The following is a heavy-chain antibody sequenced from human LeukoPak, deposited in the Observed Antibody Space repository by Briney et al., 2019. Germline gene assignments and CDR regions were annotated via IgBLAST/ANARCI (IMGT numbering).Heavy chain of an antibody. CDR3: EAFYYDESGWGDASDM. J-gene: IGHJ3*02. CDR2: IKEDGGGK. Sequence: GGSLRLSCAAPGVTISSYWMSWGRQAPGKGLEWVANIKEDGGGKYYVDSVKGRFTISRDNAKKSLYLQMNRPRAEDTAVYYCEAFYYDESGWGDASDMWGQGTMVTVSS. V-gene: IGHV3-7*01. D-gene: IGHD6-19*01. CDR1: GVTISSYW.